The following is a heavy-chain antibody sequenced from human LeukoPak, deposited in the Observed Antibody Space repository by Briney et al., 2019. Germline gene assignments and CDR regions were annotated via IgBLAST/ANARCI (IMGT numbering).Heavy chain of an antibody. CDR3: VRHALSSRWSWFDY. Sequence: KSSETLSLTCAVSGGSISSGGYSWSWIRQPPGKGLEWIGYIYHSGSTYYNPSPKSRVTIPVDTSKNQFSLKLSSVTAADTAVYYCVRHALSSRWSWFDYWGQGTLVTVSS. V-gene: IGHV4-30-2*01. CDR2: IYHSGST. CDR1: GGSISSGGYS. J-gene: IGHJ4*02. D-gene: IGHD6-13*01.